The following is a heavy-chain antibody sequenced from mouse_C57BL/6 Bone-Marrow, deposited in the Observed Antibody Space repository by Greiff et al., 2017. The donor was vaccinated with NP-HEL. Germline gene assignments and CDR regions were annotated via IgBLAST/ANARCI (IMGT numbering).Heavy chain of an antibody. Sequence: VHLVESGAELARPGASVKLSCKASGYTFTSYGISWVKQRTGQGLEWIGEIYPRSGNTYYNEKFKGKATLTADKSSSTAYMELRSRPSEDYAVYFCARRNYGSRWYFDVWGTGTTVTVSS. V-gene: IGHV1-81*01. CDR1: GYTFTSYG. CDR3: ARRNYGSRWYFDV. CDR2: IYPRSGNT. D-gene: IGHD1-1*01. J-gene: IGHJ1*03.